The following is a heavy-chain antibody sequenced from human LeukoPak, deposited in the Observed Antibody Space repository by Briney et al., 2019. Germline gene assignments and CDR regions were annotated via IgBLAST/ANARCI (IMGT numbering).Heavy chain of an antibody. J-gene: IGHJ4*02. D-gene: IGHD5-12*01. CDR3: ARGGGYIDPLDY. CDR2: IKQDGSEK. Sequence: PGGSLRLSCAASGFTFSSYSMTWVRQAPGKGLEWVANIKQDGSEKYYVDSVKGRFTISRDNAKNSLYLQMNSLRAEDTAVYYCARGGGYIDPLDYWGQGTLVTVSS. CDR1: GFTFSSYS. V-gene: IGHV3-7*01.